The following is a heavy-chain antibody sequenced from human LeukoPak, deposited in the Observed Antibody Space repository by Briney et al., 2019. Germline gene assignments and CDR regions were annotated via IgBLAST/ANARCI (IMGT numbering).Heavy chain of an antibody. CDR3: ARRGYSNYIPRGWFDP. V-gene: IGHV4-39*07. Sequence: PSEILSLTCTVSGGSISSSSSYYWGWIRQPPGKGLEWIGSIYYSGTTYYNPSLQSRVSISVDTSKNQFSLKLTSVTAADTAVFYCARRGYSNYIPRGWFDPWGPGILVTVSS. D-gene: IGHD4-11*01. J-gene: IGHJ5*02. CDR1: GGSISSSSSYY. CDR2: IYYSGTT.